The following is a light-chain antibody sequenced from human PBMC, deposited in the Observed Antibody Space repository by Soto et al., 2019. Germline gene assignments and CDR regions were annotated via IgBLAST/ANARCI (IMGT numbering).Light chain of an antibody. V-gene: IGLV1-44*01. CDR1: SSNIGSKT. J-gene: IGLJ1*01. CDR2: KNH. CDR3: AAWDDSLNACV. Sequence: QAVVTQAPSASGTPGQRVTISCSGSSSNIGSKTVDWYQQLPGMAPKLLIFKNHQRPSGVPDRFSGSKSGTSASLAISGLQSEDEADYYCAAWDDSLNACVFGTGTKVTVL.